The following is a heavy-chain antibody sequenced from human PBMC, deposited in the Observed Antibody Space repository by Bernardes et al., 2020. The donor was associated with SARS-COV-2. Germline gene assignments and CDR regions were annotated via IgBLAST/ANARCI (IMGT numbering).Heavy chain of an antibody. D-gene: IGHD3-10*01. CDR2: IYYSGST. Sequence: SETLSLTCTVSGGSISSYYWSWIRQPPGKGLEWIGYIYYSGSTNYNPSLKSRVTISVDTSKNQFSLKLSSVTAADTAVYYCARHVGGLWFGELLTISAYGMDVWGQGTTVTVSS. V-gene: IGHV4-59*08. J-gene: IGHJ6*02. CDR1: GGSISSYY. CDR3: ARHVGGLWFGELLTISAYGMDV.